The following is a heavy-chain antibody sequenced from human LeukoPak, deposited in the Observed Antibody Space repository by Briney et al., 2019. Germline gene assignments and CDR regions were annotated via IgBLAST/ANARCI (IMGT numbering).Heavy chain of an antibody. CDR3: ATGSIAAAGNHFDY. CDR1: GGSISSGGYY. Sequence: SQTLSLTCTVSGGSISSGGYYWSWIRQPPGKGLEWIGYIYHSGSTYYNPSLKSRVTISVDRSKNQFSLKLSSVTAADTAVYYCATGSIAAAGNHFDYWGQGTLVTVSS. V-gene: IGHV4-30-2*01. J-gene: IGHJ4*02. CDR2: IYHSGST. D-gene: IGHD6-13*01.